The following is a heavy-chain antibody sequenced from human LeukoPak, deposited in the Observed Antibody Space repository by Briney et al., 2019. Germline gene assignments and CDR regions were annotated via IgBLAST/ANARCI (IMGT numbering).Heavy chain of an antibody. Sequence: PSETLSLTCTVSGGSVSGYYWNWIRQPAGEGLEWIGRIYSSGSTSYNPSLKSRVTMSVDTSKNQFSLKLFSVTAADTAVYYCARDPQVAGYFDYWGQGTLVTVSS. CDR2: IYSSGST. J-gene: IGHJ4*02. D-gene: IGHD6-19*01. V-gene: IGHV4-4*07. CDR1: GGSVSGYY. CDR3: ARDPQVAGYFDY.